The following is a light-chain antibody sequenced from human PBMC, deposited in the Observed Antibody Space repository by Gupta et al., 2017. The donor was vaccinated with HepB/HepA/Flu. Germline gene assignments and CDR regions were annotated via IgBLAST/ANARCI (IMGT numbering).Light chain of an antibody. J-gene: IGLJ2*01. CDR2: DGN. Sequence: QSALTQSRSVSGSPGQSITTCSAGSSDDVGGYNYVSWYQQQANKAHKLMNDDGNKPPSGVPDRFSGSKSGNAASLTISGLQAEDAADYCCCSYAGRYTEVFGGGTKLTVL. CDR1: SDDVGGYNY. V-gene: IGLV2-11*01. CDR3: CSYAGRYTEV.